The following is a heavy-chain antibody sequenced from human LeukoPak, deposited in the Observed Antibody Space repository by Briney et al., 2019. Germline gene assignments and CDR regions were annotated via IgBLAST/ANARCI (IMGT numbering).Heavy chain of an antibody. CDR2: MSYSGTT. J-gene: IGHJ4*02. CDR3: ARVSDYPKEKFDF. Sequence: SGTLSLTCTVSGGSISSFYWSWIRQPPGKGLEWIGYMSYSGTTKYNPSLKSRLTISMDTSKNHFSLKLSSVTAADTAVYYCARVSDYPKEKFDFWGQGTLVTVSS. V-gene: IGHV4-59*01. CDR1: GGSISSFY. D-gene: IGHD3/OR15-3a*01.